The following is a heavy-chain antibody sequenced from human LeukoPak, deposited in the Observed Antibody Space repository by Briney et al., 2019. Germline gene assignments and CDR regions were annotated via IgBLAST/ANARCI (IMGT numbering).Heavy chain of an antibody. CDR1: GGSISTYY. CDR3: AGARSGWLFDY. CDR2: IYYDGST. D-gene: IGHD6-19*01. V-gene: IGHV4-59*12. J-gene: IGHJ4*02. Sequence: PSETLSLTCTVSGGSISTYYWSWIRQSPGKGLEWIGYIYYDGSTNYNPSLKSRVTISLDMSKNQFSLKLTSVTAAETAVYYCAGARSGWLFDYWGQGTLVTVSS.